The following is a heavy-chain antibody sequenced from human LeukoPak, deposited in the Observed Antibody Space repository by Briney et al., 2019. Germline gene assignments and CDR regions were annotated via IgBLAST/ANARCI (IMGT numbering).Heavy chain of an antibody. D-gene: IGHD2/OR15-2a*01. V-gene: IGHV3-7*04. CDR1: GFTFSGFW. CDR2: IHPEGNEK. CDR3: ARGDALSGDH. Sequence: GGSLRLSCAVSGFTFSGFWMSWVRQAPGRGLEWVANIHPEGNEKYHVESVKGRFTISRDNAKNSLFLQMNGLRVEDTAVYYCARGDALSGDHWGQGTLVTVSS. J-gene: IGHJ4*02.